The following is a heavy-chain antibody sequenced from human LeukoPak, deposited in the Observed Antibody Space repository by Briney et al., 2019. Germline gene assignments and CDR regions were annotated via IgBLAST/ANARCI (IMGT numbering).Heavy chain of an antibody. CDR1: GFTVSSNY. D-gene: IGHD3-10*01. J-gene: IGHJ6*03. Sequence: GGSLRLSCAASGFTVSSNYMSWVRQAPGKGLEWVSIIYSSGSTYYADSVKGRFTISRDKSKNTLYLQMNSLRAEDTAVYYCARVLSGRGSLYDYYYYMDVWGKGTTVTISS. CDR2: IYSSGST. CDR3: ARVLSGRGSLYDYYYYMDV. V-gene: IGHV3-66*01.